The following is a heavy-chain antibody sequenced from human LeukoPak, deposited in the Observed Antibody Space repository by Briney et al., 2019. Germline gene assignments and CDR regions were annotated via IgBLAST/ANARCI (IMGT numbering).Heavy chain of an antibody. J-gene: IGHJ4*02. CDR2: ISGSGDSA. CDR3: AYSGYYDSSGYS. D-gene: IGHD3-22*01. CDR1: GFTFNTYA. Sequence: GGSLRLSCAASGFTFNTYAMRWVRQAPGKGLEWVSAISGSGDSAYYADSVKGRFTISRDNSKNTLYLQMNSLRAEDTAVYYCAYSGYYDSSGYSWGQGTLVTVSS. V-gene: IGHV3-23*01.